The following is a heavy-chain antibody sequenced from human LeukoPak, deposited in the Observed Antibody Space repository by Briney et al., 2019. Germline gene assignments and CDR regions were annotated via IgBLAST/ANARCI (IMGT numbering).Heavy chain of an antibody. Sequence: SQTLSLTCTVSGGSISSGGYYWSWIRQPPGKGLEWIGYVYHSGSTYYNPSLKSRVTIPVDGSKNQFFLRLNSVTAADTAVYYSAREGYYDCWSDYSWGHGSLVIVSS. V-gene: IGHV4-30-2*01. CDR3: AREGYYDCWSDYS. CDR2: VYHSGST. D-gene: IGHD3-3*01. J-gene: IGHJ5*01. CDR1: GGSISSGGYY.